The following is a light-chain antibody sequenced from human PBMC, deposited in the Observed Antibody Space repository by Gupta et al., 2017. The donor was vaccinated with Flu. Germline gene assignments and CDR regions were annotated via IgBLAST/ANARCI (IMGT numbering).Light chain of an antibody. J-gene: IGLJ1*01. CDR3: SSFAGSNIPYV. V-gene: IGLV2-8*01. CDR2: EVS. CDR1: SSDVGGYNY. Sequence: QSALTQPPSASGSPGQSVTISCTGTSSDVGGYNYVSWFQQHPGKAPNVVIYEVSRRPSGVPDRFSGSKSGNTASLTVSGLQGEDEADYYCSSFAGSNIPYVFGTGTKVTVL.